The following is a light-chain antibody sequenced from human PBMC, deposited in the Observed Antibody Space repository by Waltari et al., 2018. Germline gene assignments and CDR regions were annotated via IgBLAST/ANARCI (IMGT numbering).Light chain of an antibody. J-gene: IGKJ2*01. CDR3: QQYGRSWNT. CDR1: QSVSSNY. V-gene: IGKV3-20*01. CDR2: GSS. Sequence: EIVLTQSPGTLPLSPGDRPTLSCRASQSVSSNYLAWYQQRPGQAPRLLIHGSSSRATGIPDRFSGSGSGTDFTLTISRLEPEDFAVYYCQQYGRSWNTFGQGTKLEIK.